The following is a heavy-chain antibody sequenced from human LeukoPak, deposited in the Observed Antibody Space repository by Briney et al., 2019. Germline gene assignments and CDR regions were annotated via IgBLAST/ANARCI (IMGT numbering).Heavy chain of an antibody. D-gene: IGHD3-10*01. CDR2: IYYSGST. CDR3: ARGEGFGSPPGDY. V-gene: IGHV4-30-4*01. Sequence: SETLSLTCTVSGGSISSAGYYWTWIRQPPGKGLEWIGYIYYSGSTYYNPSLKSRVTISVDTSKNQFSLKLSSVTAADTAVYYCARGEGFGSPPGDYWGQGTLVTVSS. CDR1: GGSISSAGYY. J-gene: IGHJ4*02.